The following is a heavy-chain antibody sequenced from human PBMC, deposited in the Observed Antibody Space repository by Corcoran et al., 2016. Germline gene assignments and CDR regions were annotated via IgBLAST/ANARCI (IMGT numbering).Heavy chain of an antibody. CDR3: VRVPYYDFWSGYSPFDY. D-gene: IGHD3-3*01. Sequence: QVQLVQSGAEVKKPGSSVKVSCKASGGTFSSYAISWVRQAPGQGLEWMGGIIPIFGTANYAQKLQGRVMITADKATSTAYMELSSLRSEDTAVCYCVRVPYYDFWSGYSPFDYWGQGTLVTVSS. J-gene: IGHJ4*02. CDR1: GGTFSSYA. V-gene: IGHV1-69*06. CDR2: IIPIFGTA.